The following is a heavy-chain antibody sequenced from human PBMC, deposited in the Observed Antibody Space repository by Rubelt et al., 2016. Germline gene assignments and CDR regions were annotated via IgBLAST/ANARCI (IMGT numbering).Heavy chain of an antibody. Sequence: GKGLVWVSRIKGDGSWTSYADSVKGRFTISRDNAKNSLYLQMNSLRAEDTAVYYCARYKCSGGSCYATFDCWGQGTLVTVSS. V-gene: IGHV3-74*01. CDR2: IKGDGSWT. CDR3: ARYKCSGGSCYATFDC. D-gene: IGHD2-15*01. J-gene: IGHJ4*02.